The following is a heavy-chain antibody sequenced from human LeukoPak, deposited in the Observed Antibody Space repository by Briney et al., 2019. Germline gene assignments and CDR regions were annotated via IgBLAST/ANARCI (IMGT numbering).Heavy chain of an antibody. CDR2: ISYDGSNK. J-gene: IGHJ5*02. D-gene: IGHD3-9*01. CDR3: ARDRAAYYDILTGYFNNWFDP. Sequence: GGSLRLSCAASGFTFSSYAMHWVRQAPGKGLEWVAVISYDGSNKHYADSVKGRFTISRDNSKNTLYLQMNSLRAEDTAVYYCARDRAAYYDILTGYFNNWFDPWGQGTLVTVSS. CDR1: GFTFSSYA. V-gene: IGHV3-30*04.